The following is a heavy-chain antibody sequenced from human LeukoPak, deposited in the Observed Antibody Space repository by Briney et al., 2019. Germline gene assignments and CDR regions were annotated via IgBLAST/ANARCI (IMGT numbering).Heavy chain of an antibody. CDR2: IYYSGST. D-gene: IGHD3-10*01. Sequence: SETLSLTCTVSGGSISSGDYYWSWLRQPPGKGLEWIGYIYYSGSTYYNPSLKSRVTISVDTSKNQFSLKLSSVTAADTAVYYCARAPYYYGSGTRGDAFDIWGQGTMVTGSS. V-gene: IGHV4-30-4*01. CDR1: GGSISSGDYY. J-gene: IGHJ3*02. CDR3: ARAPYYYGSGTRGDAFDI.